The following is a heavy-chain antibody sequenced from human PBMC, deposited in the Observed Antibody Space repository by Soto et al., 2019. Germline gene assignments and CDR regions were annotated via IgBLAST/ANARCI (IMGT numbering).Heavy chain of an antibody. Sequence: PGGSLRLSCAASGFTLSDYWMSWLRQAPGKGLEWVANIKPDGGEKYYVDSVKGRFTISRDNAKNSLYLQLNSLRAEDTAIYYCARDGSGWSLYWGQGTLVTVLL. J-gene: IGHJ4*02. CDR3: ARDGSGWSLY. CDR1: GFTLSDYW. CDR2: IKPDGGEK. V-gene: IGHV3-7*01. D-gene: IGHD6-19*01.